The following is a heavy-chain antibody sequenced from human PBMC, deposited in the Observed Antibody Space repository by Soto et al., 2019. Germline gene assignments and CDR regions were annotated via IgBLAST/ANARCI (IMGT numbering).Heavy chain of an antibody. V-gene: IGHV1-8*01. J-gene: IGHJ4*02. D-gene: IGHD2-15*01. CDR1: GYTFTSYD. CDR3: ARGYCSGGSCYAPGY. Sequence: ASVKVSCKASGYTFTSYDINWVRQATGQGLEWMGWMNPNSGNTGYAQKFQGRVTVTRNTSISTAYMELSSLRFEATAVYDCARGYCSGGSCYAPGYWGQGTLVTVSS. CDR2: MNPNSGNT.